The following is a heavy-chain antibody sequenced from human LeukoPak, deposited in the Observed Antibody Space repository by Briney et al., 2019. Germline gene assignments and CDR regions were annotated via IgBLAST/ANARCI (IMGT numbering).Heavy chain of an antibody. J-gene: IGHJ4*02. CDR3: TRVYGYYVDY. CDR2: IYPGDSDT. CDR1: GYTVTSYW. Sequence: GESLKISCKGSGYTVTSYWIAWVRQMPGKGLEWMGIIYPGDSDTRYSPSFQGQVTISADKSISTAYLQWSSLKASDTAMYYCTRVYGYYVDYWGQGTLVTVSS. V-gene: IGHV5-51*01. D-gene: IGHD5-18*01.